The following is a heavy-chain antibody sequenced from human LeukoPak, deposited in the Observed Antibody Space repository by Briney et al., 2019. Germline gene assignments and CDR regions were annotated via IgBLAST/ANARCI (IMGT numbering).Heavy chain of an antibody. CDR1: GFTFSSYG. D-gene: IGHD3-10*01. Sequence: GGSLRLSCAASGFTFSSYGMSWVRQAPGKGLEWVSAITGNGANTFYADSVKGRFTISRDNSKNTVYLQMNSLRAEDTALYYCARDRSGSYPNWFDPWGQGTLVTVSS. J-gene: IGHJ5*02. CDR3: ARDRSGSYPNWFDP. CDR2: ITGNGANT. V-gene: IGHV3-23*01.